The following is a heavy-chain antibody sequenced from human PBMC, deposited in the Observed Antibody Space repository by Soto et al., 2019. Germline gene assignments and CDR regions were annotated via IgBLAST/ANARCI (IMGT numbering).Heavy chain of an antibody. V-gene: IGHV4-39*01. J-gene: IGHJ4*02. CDR3: ADMRGQWLPRD. CDR2: IYRTGTA. D-gene: IGHD6-19*01. CDR1: GGSISGSDYY. Sequence: QLQLQESGPGLVEPSETLSLTCTVSGGSISGSDYYWAWLRQPPGKGLEWLGTIYRTGTAYYNSSLKSRVTLSVDTSKNQFFLNLNSVSAADTAIYFCADMRGQWLPRDWGQGTLVTVSS.